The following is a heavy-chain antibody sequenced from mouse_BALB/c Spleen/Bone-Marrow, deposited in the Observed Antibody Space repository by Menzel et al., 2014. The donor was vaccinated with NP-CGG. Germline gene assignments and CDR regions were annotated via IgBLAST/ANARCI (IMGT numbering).Heavy chain of an antibody. CDR1: GFTFSDYY. Sequence: EVQLVESGGGLVKPGGSLKLSCAASGFTFSDYYMYWVRQTPEKRLEWVATISDDGSYTYYPDSVKGRFTISRDNAKNNLYLQMSSLKSEDTAMYYCARGGNYGAMDYWGQGTSVTVSS. J-gene: IGHJ4*01. CDR3: ARGGNYGAMDY. CDR2: ISDDGSYT. V-gene: IGHV5-4*02. D-gene: IGHD2-1*01.